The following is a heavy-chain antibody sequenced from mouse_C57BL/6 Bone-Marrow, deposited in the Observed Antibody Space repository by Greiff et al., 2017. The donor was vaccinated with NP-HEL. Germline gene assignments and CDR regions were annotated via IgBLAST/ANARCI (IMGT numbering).Heavy chain of an antibody. D-gene: IGHD1-1*01. CDR2: IDPEDGDT. CDR1: GFNIKDYY. Sequence: EVQLQQSGAELVRPGASVKLSCTASGFNIKDYYMHWVKQRPEQGLEWIGRIDPEDGDTEYAPKFQGKATMTADTSSNTAYLQLSSLTSEDSAVYYCTTRVTTVVAPFDYWGQGTTRTVSS. V-gene: IGHV14-1*01. J-gene: IGHJ2*01. CDR3: TTRVTTVVAPFDY.